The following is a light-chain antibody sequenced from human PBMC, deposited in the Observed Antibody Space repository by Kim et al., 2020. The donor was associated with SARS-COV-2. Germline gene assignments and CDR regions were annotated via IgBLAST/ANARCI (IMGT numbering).Light chain of an antibody. Sequence: ESPGERAPLSCRASQSVSTNLAWYQQKPGQAPRLLMYGASTRAADIPARFSGSGSGTEFTLTINNLQSEDFAVYYCQQYNNWPLTFGGGTKVDIK. CDR1: QSVSTN. V-gene: IGKV3-15*01. CDR2: GAS. J-gene: IGKJ4*01. CDR3: QQYNNWPLT.